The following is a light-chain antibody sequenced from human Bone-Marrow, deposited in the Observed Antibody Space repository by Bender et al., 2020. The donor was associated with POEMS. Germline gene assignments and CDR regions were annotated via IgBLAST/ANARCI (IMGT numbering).Light chain of an antibody. CDR3: QSHDSSLSGSSV. CDR1: SSNIGSHY. CDR2: RNN. V-gene: IGLV1-47*01. J-gene: IGLJ1*01. Sequence: QSVLTQPPSASGTPGQRVTISCSGSSSNIGSHYVYWYQQLPGAAPTLLIYRNNLRPSGVPDRFSGSKSGTSASLAITGLQAEDEGDYYCQSHDSSLSGSSVFGTGTKVTVL.